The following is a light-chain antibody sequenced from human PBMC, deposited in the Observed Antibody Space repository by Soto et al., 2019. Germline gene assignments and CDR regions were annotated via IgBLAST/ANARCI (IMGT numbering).Light chain of an antibody. CDR2: HTS. V-gene: IGKV3-20*01. CDR1: QSVSSSS. J-gene: IGKJ2*01. Sequence: EVVMTQSPGTLSLSPGDRATLSCRASQSVSSSSLAWYQQKPGQAPRLLIYHTSSRATGIPDRFSGSGSGTDFTLTISRLEPEDFAVYYCQQCGTSPPYTFGQGTKVEIK. CDR3: QQCGTSPPYT.